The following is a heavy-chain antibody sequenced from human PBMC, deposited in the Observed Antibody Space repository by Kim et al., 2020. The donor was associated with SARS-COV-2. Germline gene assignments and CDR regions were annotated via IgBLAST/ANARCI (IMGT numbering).Heavy chain of an antibody. Sequence: FTISRDNSKNTLYLQMNSLRAEDTAVYYCAKDRSFYDYVWGSYRPGPQDYWGQGTLVTVSS. V-gene: IGHV3-30*02. D-gene: IGHD3-16*02. J-gene: IGHJ4*02. CDR3: AKDRSFYDYVWGSYRPGPQDY.